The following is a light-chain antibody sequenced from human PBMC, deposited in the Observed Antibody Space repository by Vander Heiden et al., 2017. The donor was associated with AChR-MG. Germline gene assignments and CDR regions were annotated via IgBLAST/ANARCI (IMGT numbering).Light chain of an antibody. CDR2: SNN. V-gene: IGLV1-44*01. Sequence: QSVLTQPPSSSGTPGQRVTISSAGSRSNIGSNNVNWYHQPPGTAPKLLIYSNNQRPAGVPDRFSGTKSGTAASLAISRLQSEDEADYYCAAGDDSLNGWVFGGGTKLTVL. CDR1: RSNIGSNN. CDR3: AAGDDSLNGWV. J-gene: IGLJ3*02.